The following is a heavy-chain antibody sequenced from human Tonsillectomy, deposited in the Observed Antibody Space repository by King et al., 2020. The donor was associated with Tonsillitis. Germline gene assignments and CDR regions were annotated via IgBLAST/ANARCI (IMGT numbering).Heavy chain of an antibody. Sequence: DVQLVESGGGLVQPGGSLRLSCAASGLTVSSNYMSWVRQAPGKGLEWVSVIYSGGTTYYADSVKGRFTISRHNSKNTLYLEMNSLRADDTAVYYCARGGAYCGGEWYSGWGQGSLVTVSS. J-gene: IGHJ4*02. CDR1: GLTVSSNY. V-gene: IGHV3-53*04. CDR3: ARGGAYCGGEWYSG. CDR2: IYSGGTT. D-gene: IGHD2-21*01.